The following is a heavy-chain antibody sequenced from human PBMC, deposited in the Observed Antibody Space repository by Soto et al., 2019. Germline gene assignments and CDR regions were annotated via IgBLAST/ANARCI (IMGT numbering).Heavy chain of an antibody. D-gene: IGHD3-22*01. Sequence: SETLSLTCAVVGGSFNDVYWSWIRQSPGKGLEWIGYIYYSGSTNYNPSLKSRVTISVDTSKNQFSLKLSSVTAADTAVYYCARVRGNYYDSSGYYSGEYYFDYWGQGTLVTVSS. CDR1: GGSFNDVY. CDR2: IYYSGST. V-gene: IGHV4-59*01. J-gene: IGHJ4*02. CDR3: ARVRGNYYDSSGYYSGEYYFDY.